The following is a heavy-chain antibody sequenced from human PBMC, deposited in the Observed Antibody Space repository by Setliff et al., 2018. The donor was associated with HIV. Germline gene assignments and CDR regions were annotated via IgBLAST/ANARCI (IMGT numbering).Heavy chain of an antibody. CDR1: GFTFSNYN. CDR2: ISSSSSYI. CDR3: ARDYNFWSAHGAHPVD. V-gene: IGHV3-21*01. D-gene: IGHD3-3*01. J-gene: IGHJ4*02. Sequence: PGGSLRLSCAASGFTFSNYNMNWVRQAPGKGLEWVSSISSSSSYIYYANSVKGRFTISRDNAKNSLYLQMSSLRAEDTAVYYCARDYNFWSAHGAHPVDWGQGTLVTVSS.